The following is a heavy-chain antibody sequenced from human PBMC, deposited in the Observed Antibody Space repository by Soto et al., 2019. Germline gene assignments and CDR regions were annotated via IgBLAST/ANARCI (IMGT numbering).Heavy chain of an antibody. V-gene: IGHV1-3*05. D-gene: IGHD1-26*01. CDR1: GYTFTSYA. J-gene: IGHJ6*02. Sequence: QVQLVQSGAEEKKPGASVKVSCKASGYTFTSYAMHWVRQAPGQRLEWMGWINAGNGNTKYSQKFQGRVTITRDTSASTAYMELSRLRSEDTAVYYCARDPVGADYCYYGMDVWGQGTTVTVSS. CDR3: ARDPVGADYCYYGMDV. CDR2: INAGNGNT.